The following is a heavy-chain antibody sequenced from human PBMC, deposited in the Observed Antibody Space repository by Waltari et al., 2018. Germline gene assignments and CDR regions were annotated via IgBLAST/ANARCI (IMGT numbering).Heavy chain of an antibody. CDR1: GYPVSDYT. CDR3: ARLDSRYFDY. CDR2: INTNTGNP. J-gene: IGHJ4*02. D-gene: IGHD3-22*01. Sequence: QVQLVQSESELKEPGASLKVSCKASGYPVSDYTINWVRQAPGQGLEWMGWINTNTGNPTYSQGFTGRFAFSLDTSVSTAYLQISSLRAEDTAIYYCARLDSRYFDYWGQGTLVTVSS. V-gene: IGHV7-4-1*02.